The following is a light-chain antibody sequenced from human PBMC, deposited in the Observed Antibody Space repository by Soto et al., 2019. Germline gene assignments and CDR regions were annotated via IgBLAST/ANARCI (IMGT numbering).Light chain of an antibody. CDR1: QRVSSY. Sequence: EIVLTQSPATLSLSPGERATLSCRASQRVSSYLAWYQQKPGQAPRLLIYDASNRATCIPARFSGSGSGTDFPLNISSLEPEDFAVYYWQQRSNWPPVTFGQGTKLEIK. V-gene: IGKV3-11*01. J-gene: IGKJ2*01. CDR2: DAS. CDR3: QQRSNWPPVT.